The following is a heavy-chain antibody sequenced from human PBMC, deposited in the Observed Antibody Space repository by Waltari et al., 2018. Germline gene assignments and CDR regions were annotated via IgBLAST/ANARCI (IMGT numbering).Heavy chain of an antibody. J-gene: IGHJ4*02. D-gene: IGHD5-18*01. V-gene: IGHV3-53*01. CDR2: CYSGGST. CDR3: ARIRGYSYGYSDY. CDR1: GFTVSSNY. Sequence: EVQLVESGGGLIQPGGSLRLSCAASGFTVSSNYMSWVRQAPGKGLEWVSVCYSGGSTYYADSVKGRFTISRDNSKNTLYLQMNSLRAEDTAVYYCARIRGYSYGYSDYWGQGTLVTVSS.